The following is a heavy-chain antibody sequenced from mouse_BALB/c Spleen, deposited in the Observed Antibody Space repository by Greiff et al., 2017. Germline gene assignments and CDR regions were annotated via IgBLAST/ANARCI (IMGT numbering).Heavy chain of an antibody. J-gene: IGHJ4*01. CDR3: ARPHRSPYAMDY. CDR1: GFSLTSYG. D-gene: IGHD2-14*01. V-gene: IGHV2-9*02. Sequence: VKLMESGPGLVAPSQSLSITCTVSGFSLTSYGVHWVRQPPGKGLEWLGVIWAGGSTNYNSALMSRMSISKDNSKSHVFLKMNSLQTDDTAMYYCARPHRSPYAMDYWGQGTSVTVSS. CDR2: IWAGGST.